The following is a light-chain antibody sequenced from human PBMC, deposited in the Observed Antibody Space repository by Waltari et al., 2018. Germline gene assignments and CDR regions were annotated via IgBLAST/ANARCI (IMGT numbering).Light chain of an antibody. Sequence: VLTQTPGTLSLSPGETATLSCRASQSISQYLVWYQQRPGHAPRLLIYAASTRATSVPDRFSGSGYGTDFTLTISRLEPEDFAVYYCQNHERLPATFGQGTKVEIK. V-gene: IGKV3-20*01. CDR2: AAS. CDR1: QSISQY. J-gene: IGKJ1*01. CDR3: QNHERLPAT.